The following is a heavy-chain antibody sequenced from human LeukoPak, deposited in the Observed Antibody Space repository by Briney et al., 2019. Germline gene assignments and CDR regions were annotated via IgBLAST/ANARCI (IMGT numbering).Heavy chain of an antibody. Sequence: GASVKVSCKVSGYTLTELSMHWVRQAPGKGLEWMGGFDPEDGETIYAQKFQGRVTMTEDTSTDTAYMELSSLRSEDTAVYYCARAGGDYCSSTSCYYDGAFDIWGQGTMVTVSS. CDR1: GYTLTELS. J-gene: IGHJ3*02. V-gene: IGHV1-24*01. D-gene: IGHD2-2*01. CDR3: ARAGGDYCSSTSCYYDGAFDI. CDR2: FDPEDGET.